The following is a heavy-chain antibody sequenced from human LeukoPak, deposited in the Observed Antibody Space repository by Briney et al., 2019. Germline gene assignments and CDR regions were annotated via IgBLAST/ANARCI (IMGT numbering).Heavy chain of an antibody. CDR3: AKHYTGLDF. V-gene: IGHV3-74*01. D-gene: IGHD2-2*02. Sequence: RSGGSLRLSCAASGFTFSSYWMHWVRQVPGKVLVWVSRINSDGSFTHYADSVKGRFTISRDNAKNTLFLQMNSLRAEDSALYYCAKHYTGLDFWGQGTLVTVSS. CDR1: GFTFSSYW. J-gene: IGHJ4*02. CDR2: INSDGSFT.